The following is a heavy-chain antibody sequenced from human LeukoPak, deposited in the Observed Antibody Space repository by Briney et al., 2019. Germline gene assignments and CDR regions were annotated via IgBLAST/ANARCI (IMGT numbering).Heavy chain of an antibody. CDR3: ARFRGAHWFDP. Sequence: GGSLRLSCVGSKFTVSDNCMSWVRQAPGKGLEWVSVIYSDGTTFYSDSVKGRFTISRDNSKNTLYLQMNSLRAEDTAVYYCARFRGAHWFDPWGQGTLVTVSS. D-gene: IGHD1-26*01. J-gene: IGHJ5*02. CDR2: IYSDGTT. V-gene: IGHV3-53*01. CDR1: KFTVSDNC.